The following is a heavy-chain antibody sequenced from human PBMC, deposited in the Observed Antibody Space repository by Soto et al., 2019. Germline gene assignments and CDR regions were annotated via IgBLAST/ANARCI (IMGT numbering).Heavy chain of an antibody. D-gene: IGHD3-22*01. CDR1: GYTFTSSY. CDR3: ARGLRSNGYYL. J-gene: IGHJ1*01. CDR2: INPSGGAP. Sequence: QAQPVQSGAEVKKPGSSVKVSCKASGYTFTSSYIHWVRQAPGQGLEWMGIINPSGGAPTYAQRIQGRVTVTRDTSTNTVYMDLSSLTAEDTAMYYCARGLRSNGYYLWGQGTLVSVSP. V-gene: IGHV1-46*01.